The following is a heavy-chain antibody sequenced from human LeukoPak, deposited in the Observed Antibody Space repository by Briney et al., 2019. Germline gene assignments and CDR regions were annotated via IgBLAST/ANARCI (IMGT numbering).Heavy chain of an antibody. CDR2: IYNSGTT. D-gene: IGHD2-8*01. CDR1: VGSIRNSSFY. V-gene: IGHV4-39*01. J-gene: IGHJ4*02. CDR3: ARHAVEGKCYYFNY. Sequence: PSESLSLTCAVSVGSIRNSSFYWGWIRQPPGKGLEWIASIYNSGTTYYNPSIKSRITIFVDTSKNQVSLKLRSVTAADTAVYYCARHAVEGKCYYFNYWGQGSLVTVSS.